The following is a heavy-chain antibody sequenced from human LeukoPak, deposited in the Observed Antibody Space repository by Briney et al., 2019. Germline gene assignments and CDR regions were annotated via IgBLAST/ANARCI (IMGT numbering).Heavy chain of an antibody. J-gene: IGHJ4*02. V-gene: IGHV4-39*01. CDR3: ARHVTYSYGYYFDY. CDR1: GGSISSSSYY. Sequence: LETLSLTCTVSGGSISSSSYYWGWIRQPPGKGLEWIGSIYYSGSTYYNPSLKSRVTISVDTSKNQFSLKLSSVTAADTAVYYCARHVTYSYGYYFDYWGQGTLVTVSS. CDR2: IYYSGST. D-gene: IGHD5-18*01.